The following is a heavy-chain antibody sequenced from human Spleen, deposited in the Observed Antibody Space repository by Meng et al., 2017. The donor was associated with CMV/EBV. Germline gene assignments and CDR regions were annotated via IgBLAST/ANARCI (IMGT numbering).Heavy chain of an antibody. V-gene: IGHV3-48*03. J-gene: IGHJ6*02. CDR3: ARFGSRADFWSGYYKYGMDV. CDR1: GFTPRSYE. Sequence: GGSLRLSCAASGFTPRSYEMNWVRQAPGKGLEWVSYISSSSSTIYYADSVKGRFTISRDNAKNSLYLQMNSLRAEDTAVYYCARFGSRADFWSGYYKYGMDVWGQGTTVTVSS. D-gene: IGHD3-3*01. CDR2: ISSSSSTI.